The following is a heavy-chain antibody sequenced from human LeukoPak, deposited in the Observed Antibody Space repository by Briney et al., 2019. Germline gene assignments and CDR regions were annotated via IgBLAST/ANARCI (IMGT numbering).Heavy chain of an antibody. D-gene: IGHD5-12*01. V-gene: IGHV4-59*04. J-gene: IGHJ4*02. CDR2: IYQSGST. CDR1: GGSISSYY. Sequence: PSETLSLTCTVSGGSISSYYWSWIRQSPGKGLEWIGSIYQSGSTYYNPSLKSRVTISIDTSKNQFSLKLSSVTAADTAVYYCARKGLHAYSGYLDYWGQGTLVTVSS. CDR3: ARKGLHAYSGYLDY.